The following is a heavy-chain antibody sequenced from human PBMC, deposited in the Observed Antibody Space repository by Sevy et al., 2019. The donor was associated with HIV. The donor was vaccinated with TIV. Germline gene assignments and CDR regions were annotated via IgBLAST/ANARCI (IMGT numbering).Heavy chain of an antibody. D-gene: IGHD6-19*01. Sequence: GGSLRLSCAISGFTVNDKYIIWVRQAPGKGLEWVSVIFSSGSTYYADSAKGRFTISRDNSKNTVDLQMNSVRAEDTAVYYCVSLFLSYRSGWSYFDYWGHGTLVTVSS. J-gene: IGHJ4*01. CDR1: GFTVNDKY. CDR2: IFSSGST. V-gene: IGHV3-66*02. CDR3: VSLFLSYRSGWSYFDY.